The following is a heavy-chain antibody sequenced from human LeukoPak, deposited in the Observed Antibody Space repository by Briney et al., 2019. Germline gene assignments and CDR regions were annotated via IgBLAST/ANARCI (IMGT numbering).Heavy chain of an antibody. CDR1: GYTCINYG. Sequence: ASVKVSCKASGYTCINYGFTWVRQAPGQGLEWMGWISGYNGNTNYLQKFQGRVTMTTDTSTNTVYMELRSLSSDDTAVYYCARVSTNSRVGGYDPQWYFDLWGRGTLVTVSS. V-gene: IGHV1-18*04. D-gene: IGHD5-12*01. J-gene: IGHJ2*01. CDR3: ARVSTNSRVGGYDPQWYFDL. CDR2: ISGYNGNT.